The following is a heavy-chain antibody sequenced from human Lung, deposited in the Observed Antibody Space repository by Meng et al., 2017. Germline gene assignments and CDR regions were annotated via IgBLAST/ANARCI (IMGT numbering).Heavy chain of an antibody. CDR1: GGSFSDYY. Sequence: VPLHQWGAGLLKPSETLSLSCVVSGGSFSDYYWSWIRQPPGKGLEWIGEINHSGSTNYNPSLESRATISVDTSQNNLSLKLSSVTAADSAVYYCARGPTTMAHDFDYWGQGTLVTVSS. CDR2: INHSGST. J-gene: IGHJ4*02. CDR3: ARGPTTMAHDFDY. V-gene: IGHV4-34*01. D-gene: IGHD4-11*01.